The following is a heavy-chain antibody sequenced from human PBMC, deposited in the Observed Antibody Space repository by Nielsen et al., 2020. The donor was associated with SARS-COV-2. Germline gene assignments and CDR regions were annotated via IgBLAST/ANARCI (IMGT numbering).Heavy chain of an antibody. D-gene: IGHD1-26*01. CDR2: ISWNSGSI. Sequence: SLKISCAASGFTFDDYAMHWVRQAPGKGLEWVSGISWNSGSIGYADSVKGRFTISRDNAKNSLYLQMNSLRAEDTALYYCATIPNSGSYYGYYYGMDVWGQGTTVTVSS. J-gene: IGHJ6*02. V-gene: IGHV3-9*01. CDR1: GFTFDDYA. CDR3: ATIPNSGSYYGYYYGMDV.